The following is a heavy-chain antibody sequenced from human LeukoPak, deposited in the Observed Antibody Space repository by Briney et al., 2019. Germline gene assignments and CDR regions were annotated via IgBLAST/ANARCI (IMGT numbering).Heavy chain of an antibody. Sequence: GGSLRLSCAASGFTFSTCGMSWVRQAPGKGLEWISVIYSDANTYYADSVKGRFTISRDNSKNTVFLQMNSLRAEDTAVYYCATPSGGYWGQGTLVTVSS. V-gene: IGHV3-66*04. J-gene: IGHJ4*02. CDR3: ATPSGGY. D-gene: IGHD6-25*01. CDR1: GFTFSTCG. CDR2: IYSDANT.